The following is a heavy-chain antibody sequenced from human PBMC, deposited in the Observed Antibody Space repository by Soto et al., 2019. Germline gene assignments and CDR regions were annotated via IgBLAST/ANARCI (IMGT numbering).Heavy chain of an antibody. Sequence: SETLSLTCAGSGGSVSSGGYSWGWIRQPPGKGLEWIGYIYHSGSTYYNPSLKSRVTISVDTSKNQFSLKLSSVTAADTAVYYCARRYGGNLDYWGQGTLVTVS. D-gene: IGHD1-26*01. J-gene: IGHJ4*02. CDR2: IYHSGST. CDR3: ARRYGGNLDY. CDR1: GGSVSSGGYS. V-gene: IGHV4-30-2*01.